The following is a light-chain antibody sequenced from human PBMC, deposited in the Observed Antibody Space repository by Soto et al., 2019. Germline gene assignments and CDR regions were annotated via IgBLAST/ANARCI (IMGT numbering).Light chain of an antibody. CDR3: QQYNSNSGRT. Sequence: DIQMTQSPSTLSASVGDRVIITCRASQSTRTWLAWYQQKPGKAPKLLISKASTLQSGVPSRFSGSGSETEFTLTISNLQPDDFATYYCQQYNSNSGRTFGQGTKVEIK. V-gene: IGKV1-5*03. CDR2: KAS. CDR1: QSTRTW. J-gene: IGKJ1*01.